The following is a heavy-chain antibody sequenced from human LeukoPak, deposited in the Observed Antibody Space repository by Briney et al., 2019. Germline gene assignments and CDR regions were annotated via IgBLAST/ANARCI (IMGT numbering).Heavy chain of an antibody. Sequence: GASLKISLKGSGSRFTSYWIGWGRPRPGKGVGWVGIIYTGDSDTRYSPSFQGQVTISADKSISTAYLQWSSLKASDTAMYSCARLQYFWSGLYYWGQGTLVTVSS. J-gene: IGHJ4*02. V-gene: IGHV5-51*01. CDR2: IYTGDSDT. CDR3: ARLQYFWSGLYY. D-gene: IGHD3-3*01. CDR1: GSRFTSYW.